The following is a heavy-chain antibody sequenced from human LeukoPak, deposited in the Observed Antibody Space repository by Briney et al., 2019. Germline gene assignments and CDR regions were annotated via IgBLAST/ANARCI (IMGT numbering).Heavy chain of an antibody. CDR3: AKRPSDYGDYVSYFDY. CDR1: GFSFISYG. Sequence: PGRSLRLSCAASGFSFISYGMHWVRQAPGKGLEWVGVISDDGRSKDYADSVKGRFTISRDNSKNTLYLQMNSLRAEDTAVYYCAKRPSDYGDYVSYFDYWGRGTLVTVSS. V-gene: IGHV3-30*18. J-gene: IGHJ4*02. D-gene: IGHD4-17*01. CDR2: ISDDGRSK.